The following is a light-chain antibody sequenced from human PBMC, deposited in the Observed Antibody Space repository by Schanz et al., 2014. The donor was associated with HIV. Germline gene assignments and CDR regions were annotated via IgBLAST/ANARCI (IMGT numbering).Light chain of an antibody. CDR1: SSDVGHYDY. Sequence: QSALTQPPSASGSRGQSVTISCTGTSSDVGHYDYVSWYQQHPGKAPKLMIYEVSKRPSGVPDRFSGSKSGNTASLTFSGLQAEDEADYYCGSYSSGDSHWVFGGGTKLTVL. CDR3: GSYSSGDSHWV. V-gene: IGLV2-8*01. CDR2: EVS. J-gene: IGLJ3*02.